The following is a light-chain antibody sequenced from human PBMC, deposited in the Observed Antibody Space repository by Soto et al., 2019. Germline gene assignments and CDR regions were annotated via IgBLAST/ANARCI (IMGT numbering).Light chain of an antibody. CDR2: DAS. J-gene: IGKJ2*01. CDR1: QSVSGSY. Sequence: PGARATLSCRASQSVSGSYLAWYQQKPGQAPRLLIYDASSRATGIPDRFSASGSGTDFTLTISRLEPEDFAVYHCQQYGSSPRTFGQGTKLEIK. CDR3: QQYGSSPRT. V-gene: IGKV3-20*01.